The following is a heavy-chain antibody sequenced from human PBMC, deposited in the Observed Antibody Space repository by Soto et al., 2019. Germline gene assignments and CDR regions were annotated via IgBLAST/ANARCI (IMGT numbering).Heavy chain of an antibody. CDR3: ARVHVMVVAGSTFDY. CDR2: IYHGGTT. D-gene: IGHD6-19*01. J-gene: IGHJ4*01. Sequence: SETLSLTCTVSGYSISIGSYCACIRQPPGKGPEWIASIYHGGTTFYNPSLESRITISVDTSNNQFSLKLTSVTAADTAVYYCARVHVMVVAGSTFDYWGHGTLVTVSS. CDR1: GYSISIGSY. V-gene: IGHV4-38-2*02.